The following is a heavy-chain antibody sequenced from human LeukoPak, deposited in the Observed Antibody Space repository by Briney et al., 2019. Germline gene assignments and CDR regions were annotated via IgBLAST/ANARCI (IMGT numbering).Heavy chain of an antibody. V-gene: IGHV3-48*03. CDR1: GFTFSSYE. J-gene: IGHJ5*02. D-gene: IGHD2-15*01. Sequence: GGSLRLSCAASGFTFSSYEMNWVRQAPGKGLEWVSYISSSGSTIYYADSVKGRFTISRDNAKNSLYLQMNSLRAEDTAVYYCARDGVVVNWFDPWGQGTLVTVSS. CDR2: ISSSGSTI. CDR3: ARDGVVVNWFDP.